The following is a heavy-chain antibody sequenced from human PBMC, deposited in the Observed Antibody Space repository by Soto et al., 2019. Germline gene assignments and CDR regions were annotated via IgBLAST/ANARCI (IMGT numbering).Heavy chain of an antibody. CDR1: GFTFSINA. D-gene: IGHD3-16*02. Sequence: QVQLVESGGGVVQPGRSLRLSCAASGFTFSINAMHWVRQAPGKGLEWVAVISYDGNNKYYADSVKGRFTISRDNSKNTLYLQMNSLRAEDTAVYYCARDTGDYIWGSYPLVVGALDIWGQGTMVTVSS. J-gene: IGHJ3*02. CDR2: ISYDGNNK. CDR3: ARDTGDYIWGSYPLVVGALDI. V-gene: IGHV3-30-3*01.